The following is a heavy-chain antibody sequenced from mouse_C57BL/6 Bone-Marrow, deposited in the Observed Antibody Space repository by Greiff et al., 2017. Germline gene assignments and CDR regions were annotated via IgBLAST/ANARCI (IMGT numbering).Heavy chain of an antibody. CDR3: AREDYYGAMDY. D-gene: IGHD1-1*01. CDR1: GYTFTSYW. Sequence: VKLQQPGAELVKPGASVKLSCKASGYTFTSYWMQWVKQRPGQGLEWIGEIDPSDSYTNYNQKFKGKATLTVDTSSSTAYMQLSSLTSEDSAVYYCAREDYYGAMDYWGQGTSVTVSS. CDR2: IDPSDSYT. J-gene: IGHJ4*01. V-gene: IGHV1-50*01.